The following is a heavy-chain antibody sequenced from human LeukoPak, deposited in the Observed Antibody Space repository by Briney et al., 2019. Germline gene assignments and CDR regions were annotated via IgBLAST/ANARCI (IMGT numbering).Heavy chain of an antibody. CDR3: ARGAYCGGDCYSDYFDY. Sequence: SETLSLTCTVSGGSISSGDYYWSWIRQPPGNGLEWIGYIYYSGSTYYNPSLKSRVTISVDTSKNQFSLKLSSVTAADTAVYYCARGAYCGGDCYSDYFDYWGQGTLVTVSS. D-gene: IGHD2-21*01. J-gene: IGHJ4*02. CDR1: GGSISSGDYY. V-gene: IGHV4-30-4*08. CDR2: IYYSGST.